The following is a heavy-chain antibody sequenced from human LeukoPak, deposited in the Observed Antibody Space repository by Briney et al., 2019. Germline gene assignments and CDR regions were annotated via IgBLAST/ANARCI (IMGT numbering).Heavy chain of an antibody. D-gene: IGHD1-26*01. CDR1: GGSISSYY. V-gene: IGHV4-59*08. CDR2: IYYSGST. CDR3: ARLGGAKAYQYFQH. J-gene: IGHJ1*01. Sequence: SETLSLTCTVSGGSISSYYWSWIRQPPGKGLEWIGYIYYSGSTNYNPSLKSRVTISVDTSKNQFSLELSSVTAADTAVYYCARLGGAKAYQYFQHWGQGTLVTVSS.